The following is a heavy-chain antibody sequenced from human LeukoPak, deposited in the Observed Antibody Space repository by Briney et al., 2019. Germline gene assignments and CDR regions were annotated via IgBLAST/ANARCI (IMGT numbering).Heavy chain of an antibody. V-gene: IGHV3-74*03. Sequence: PGGSLRLSCTASGFTFSGHWIHWVRQPPGMGLVWVSRINERGTDSMYAESVKGRFTISRDNAKNSLYLQMNSLRAEDTAVYYCARDIAVAGFDYWGQGTLVTVSS. D-gene: IGHD6-19*01. J-gene: IGHJ4*02. CDR1: GFTFSGHW. CDR2: INERGTDS. CDR3: ARDIAVAGFDY.